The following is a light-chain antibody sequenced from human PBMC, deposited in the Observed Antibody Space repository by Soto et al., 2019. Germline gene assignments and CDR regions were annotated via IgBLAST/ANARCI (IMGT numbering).Light chain of an antibody. CDR3: QQANSFPPT. CDR1: QGISSW. V-gene: IGKV1D-12*01. Sequence: DIQMTQSPSSVSASVGDRVTITCRASQGISSWLAWYQQKPGKAPKLLIYAASSLQSGVPSRFSGSGSGTXXXXXXXSLQPEDFATYYCQQANSFPPTFGGGTKVEIK. J-gene: IGKJ4*01. CDR2: AAS.